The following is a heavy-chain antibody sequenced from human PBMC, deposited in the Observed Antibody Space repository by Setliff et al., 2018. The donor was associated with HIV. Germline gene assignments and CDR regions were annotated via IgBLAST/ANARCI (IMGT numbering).Heavy chain of an antibody. J-gene: IGHJ4*02. Sequence: GGSLRLSCAVSGFTFSNYWWSWLRQAPGKGLEWVANIKQDGREQNFVDSVRGRLTISRDNAKNSLFLQMNGLRAGDTAVYYCARAPPGDSSSWYGNPCFDSWGQGTLVTVSS. CDR2: IKQDGREQ. CDR3: ARAPPGDSSSWYGNPCFDS. D-gene: IGHD6-13*01. V-gene: IGHV3-7*03. CDR1: GFTFSNYW.